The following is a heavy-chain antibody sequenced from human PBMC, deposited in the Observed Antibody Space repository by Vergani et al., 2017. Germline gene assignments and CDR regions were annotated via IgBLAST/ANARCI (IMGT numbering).Heavy chain of an antibody. J-gene: IGHJ6*02. CDR2: IYPGDSAT. Sequence: EVQLVQSGAEVKKPGESLKISCKGSGYSFTSYWIGWVRQMPGKGLEWMGIIYPGDSATRYSPSFQGQVTISADKSISTAYLQWSSLKAADTAMYYCARHRGWGLVVVAATPWYYYYCMDVWSQGTTVTVSS. CDR3: ARHRGWGLVVVAATPWYYYYCMDV. V-gene: IGHV5-51*01. CDR1: GYSFTSYW. D-gene: IGHD2-15*01.